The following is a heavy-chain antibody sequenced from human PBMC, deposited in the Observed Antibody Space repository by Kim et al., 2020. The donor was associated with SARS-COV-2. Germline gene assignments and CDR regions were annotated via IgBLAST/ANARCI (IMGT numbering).Heavy chain of an antibody. Sequence: GGSLRLSCAASGFTFSSYEMNWVRQAPGKGLEWVSYISSSGSTIYYADSVKGRFTISRDNAKNSLYLQMNSLRAEDTAVYYCARVAVAGNWFDPWGQGTLVTVSS. CDR3: ARVAVAGNWFDP. J-gene: IGHJ5*02. CDR1: GFTFSSYE. CDR2: ISSSGSTI. V-gene: IGHV3-48*03. D-gene: IGHD6-19*01.